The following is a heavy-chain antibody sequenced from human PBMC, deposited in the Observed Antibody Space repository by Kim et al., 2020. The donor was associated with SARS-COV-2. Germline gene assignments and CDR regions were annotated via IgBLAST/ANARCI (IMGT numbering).Heavy chain of an antibody. Sequence: ASVKVSCKASGYTFTSYGISWVRQAPGQGLEWMGWISAYNGNTNYAQKLQGRVTMTTDTSTSTAYMELRSLRSDDTAVYYCARERGSGAAAGTGAHPYYYYYYGMDVWGQGTTVTVSS. J-gene: IGHJ6*02. CDR3: ARERGSGAAAGTGAHPYYYYYYGMDV. D-gene: IGHD6-13*01. CDR2: ISAYNGNT. CDR1: GYTFTSYG. V-gene: IGHV1-18*01.